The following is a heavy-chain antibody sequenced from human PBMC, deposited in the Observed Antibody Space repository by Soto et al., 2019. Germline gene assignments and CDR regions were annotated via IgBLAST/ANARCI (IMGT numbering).Heavy chain of an antibody. J-gene: IGHJ6*03. CDR2: ISYTGST. CDR3: ARDPDWKNKYYMDV. Sequence: PSETLCLTCTVAGGSISGHDGSWIRQPPGKGLEWVGYISYTGSTNYNPSLKSRATISADTSKNLFSLRLSSVTAADTAIYYCARDPDWKNKYYMDVWGKGTTVTVSS. CDR1: GGSISGHD. V-gene: IGHV4-59*11. D-gene: IGHD1-1*01.